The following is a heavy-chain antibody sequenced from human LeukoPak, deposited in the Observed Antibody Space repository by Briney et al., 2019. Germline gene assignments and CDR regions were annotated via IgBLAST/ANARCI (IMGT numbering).Heavy chain of an antibody. CDR2: IYHSGRT. V-gene: IGHV4-38-2*02. CDR3: ARDRGRGASGYYYYMDV. CDR1: GYSISSDYY. J-gene: IGHJ6*03. D-gene: IGHD3-10*01. Sequence: SETLSLTCAVSGYSISSDYYWGCIRQPPGKGLERIGSIYHSGRTYYSPSLKSRVTISVDTSKNQFSLKLSSVTAADTAGYYCARDRGRGASGYYYYMDVWGKGNTVTVSS.